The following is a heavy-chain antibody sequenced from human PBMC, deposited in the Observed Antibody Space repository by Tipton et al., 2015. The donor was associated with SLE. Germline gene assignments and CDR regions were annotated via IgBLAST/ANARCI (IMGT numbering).Heavy chain of an antibody. CDR3: AREKDYIGTGSYMDP. Sequence: TLSLTCTVSGGSISGYYWSWIRQSPGRGLDWIGYISYRGATNYNPSLKSRVTMSLDTSRSQFSLKVTSVTAADTAVYFCAREKDYIGTGSYMDPWGQGALVTVSS. J-gene: IGHJ5*02. V-gene: IGHV4-59*01. D-gene: IGHD3-10*01. CDR1: GGSISGYY. CDR2: ISYRGAT.